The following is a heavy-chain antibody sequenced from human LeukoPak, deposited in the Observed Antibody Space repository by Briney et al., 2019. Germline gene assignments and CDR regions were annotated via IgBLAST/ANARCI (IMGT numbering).Heavy chain of an antibody. CDR3: ARTLTYSGSYYVDY. CDR1: GGSISSGGYS. D-gene: IGHD1-26*01. CDR2: INHSGST. J-gene: IGHJ4*02. V-gene: IGHV4-30-2*01. Sequence: SQTLSLTCAVSGGSISSGGYSWSWIRQPPGKGLEWIGEINHSGSTNYNPSLKSRVTISVDTSKNQFSLKLSSVTAADTAVYYCARTLTYSGSYYVDYWGQGTLVTVSS.